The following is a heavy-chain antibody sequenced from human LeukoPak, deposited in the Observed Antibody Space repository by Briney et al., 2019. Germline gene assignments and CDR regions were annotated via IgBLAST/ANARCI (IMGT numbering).Heavy chain of an antibody. D-gene: IGHD3-16*01. CDR3: ARETSQKGAHYMDV. Sequence: PSETLSLTCTVSGGSISSYYWSWIRQPPGKGLEWIGYIYYSGSTNYNPSLKSRVTISVDTSKNQFSLKLSSVTAADTAVYYCARETSQKGAHYMDVWGKGTAITISS. CDR2: IYYSGST. J-gene: IGHJ6*03. V-gene: IGHV4-59*01. CDR1: GGSISSYY.